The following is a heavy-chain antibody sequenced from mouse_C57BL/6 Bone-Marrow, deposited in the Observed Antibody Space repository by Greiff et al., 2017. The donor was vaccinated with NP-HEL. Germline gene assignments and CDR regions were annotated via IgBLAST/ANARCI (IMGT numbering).Heavy chain of an antibody. D-gene: IGHD4-1*01. J-gene: IGHJ2*01. Sequence: VQLQQPGAELVKPGASVKLSCKASGYTFTSYWMQWVKQRPGQGLEWIGEIDPSDSYTNYNHKFKGKATLTVDTSSSTAYMQLSSLTSEDSAVYYCARENWDFDYWGQGTTLTVSS. CDR1: GYTFTSYW. CDR2: IDPSDSYT. CDR3: ARENWDFDY. V-gene: IGHV1-50*01.